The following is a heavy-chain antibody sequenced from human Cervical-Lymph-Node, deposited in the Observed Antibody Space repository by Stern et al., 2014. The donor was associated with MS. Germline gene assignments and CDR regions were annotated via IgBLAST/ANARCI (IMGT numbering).Heavy chain of an antibody. Sequence: QVQLQESGPGLVKPSGTLSLTCAVSGGSISSSNWWSWVRPPPGKGLEWIGEIYHSGSTNYNPSLKSRVTISVDKSKNQFSLKLSSVTAADTAVYYCARAPHYSNYEYYYYGMDVWGQGTTVTVSS. V-gene: IGHV4-4*02. CDR1: GGSISSSNW. CDR3: ARAPHYSNYEYYYYGMDV. J-gene: IGHJ6*02. D-gene: IGHD4-11*01. CDR2: IYHSGST.